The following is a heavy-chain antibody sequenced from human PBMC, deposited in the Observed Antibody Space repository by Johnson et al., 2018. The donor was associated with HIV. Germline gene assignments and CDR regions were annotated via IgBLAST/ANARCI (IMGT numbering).Heavy chain of an antibody. D-gene: IGHD3-3*01. CDR2: INWNGGST. CDR1: GFTFDDYG. CDR3: ARVGAITIFGVVIIDDAFDI. V-gene: IGHV3-20*04. Sequence: VLLVESGGGVVRPGGSLRLSCAASGFTFDDYGMSWVRQAPGKGLEWVSGINWNGGSTGYADSVKGRFTISRDNAKNSLYLQMNSLRAEDTAVYYCARVGAITIFGVVIIDDAFDIWGQGTMVTVSS. J-gene: IGHJ3*02.